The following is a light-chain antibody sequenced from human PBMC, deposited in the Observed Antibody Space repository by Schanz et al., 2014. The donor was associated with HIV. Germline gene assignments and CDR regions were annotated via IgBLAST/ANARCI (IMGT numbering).Light chain of an antibody. Sequence: EIVMTQSPATLSVSPGERATLSCRASQRLSSAYLAWYQQKRDQPPRLVIYATSTRAVGIPDRFSGSGSGTEFTLTINSLQSEDFAVYYCQQYNDWPQTFGQGTKVEIK. CDR3: QQYNDWPQT. CDR1: QRLSSAY. V-gene: IGKV3D-15*01. J-gene: IGKJ1*01. CDR2: ATS.